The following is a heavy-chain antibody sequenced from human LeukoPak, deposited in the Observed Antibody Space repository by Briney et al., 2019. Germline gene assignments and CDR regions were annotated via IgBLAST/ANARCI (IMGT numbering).Heavy chain of an antibody. CDR1: GYTFTSYD. V-gene: IGHV1-8*01. CDR3: ARGYSGSYYPGY. J-gene: IGHJ4*02. D-gene: IGHD1-26*01. Sequence: ASVKVSCKASGYTFTSYDINRVRQATGQGLEWMGWMNPNSGNTGYAQKFQGRVTMTRNTSISTAYMELSSLRSEDTAVYYCARGYSGSYYPGYWGQGTLVTVSS. CDR2: MNPNSGNT.